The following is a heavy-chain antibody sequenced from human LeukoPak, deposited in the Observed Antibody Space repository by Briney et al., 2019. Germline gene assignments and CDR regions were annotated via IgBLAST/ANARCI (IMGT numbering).Heavy chain of an antibody. V-gene: IGHV3-7*01. D-gene: IGHD3-22*01. CDR1: GFTFSSYW. CDR2: IKQDGSEK. CDR3: ARDAGLPDYYDSSGYYLAPEYYFDY. J-gene: IGHJ4*02. Sequence: GGSLRLSCAASGFTFSSYWMGWVRQAPGKGLEWVANIKQDGSEKYYVDSVKGRFTISRDNAKNSLYLQMNSLRAEDTAVYYRARDAGLPDYYDSSGYYLAPEYYFDYWGQGTLVTVSS.